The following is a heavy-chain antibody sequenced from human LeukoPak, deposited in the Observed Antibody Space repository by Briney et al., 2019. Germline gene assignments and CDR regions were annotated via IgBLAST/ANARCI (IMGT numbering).Heavy chain of an antibody. J-gene: IGHJ4*02. D-gene: IGHD4-11*01. CDR3: ARDRSRLQLIYFDY. Sequence: GGSLRLSCAASGFTFSSYWMSWVRQAPGKGLEWVANIKQDGSEKYYVDSVKGRFTISRDNAKNSLYLQMNSLRAEDTAVYYCARDRSRLQLIYFDYWGQGTLVTVSS. CDR2: IKQDGSEK. V-gene: IGHV3-7*01. CDR1: GFTFSSYW.